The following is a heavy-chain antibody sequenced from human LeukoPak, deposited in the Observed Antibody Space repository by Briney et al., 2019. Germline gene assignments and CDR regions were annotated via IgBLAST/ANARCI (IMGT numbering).Heavy chain of an antibody. D-gene: IGHD5-18*01. CDR3: ARDPGGYSYGYGLYYMDV. V-gene: IGHV1-69*05. CDR1: GYTFTTNY. J-gene: IGHJ6*03. CDR2: IIPIFGTA. Sequence: SVKVSCKASGYTFTTNYIHWVRQAPGQGLEWMGGIIPIFGTANYAQKFQGRVTITTDESTSTAYMELSSLRSEDTAVYYCARDPGGYSYGYGLYYMDVWGKGTTVTVSS.